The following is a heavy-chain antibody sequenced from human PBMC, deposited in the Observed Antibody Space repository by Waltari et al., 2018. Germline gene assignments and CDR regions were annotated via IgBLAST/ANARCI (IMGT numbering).Heavy chain of an antibody. V-gene: IGHV4-39*07. D-gene: IGHD6-13*01. CDR1: GGSISSSSYY. J-gene: IGHJ3*02. CDR2: IYYSGST. Sequence: QLQLQESGPGLVKPSETLSLTCTVSGGSISSSSYYWGWIRQPPGKGLEWIGSIYYSGSTYYNPSLKSRVTISVDTSKNQFSLKLSSVTAADTAVYYCARGRSSSWFGSGAFDIWGQGTMVTVSS. CDR3: ARGRSSSWFGSGAFDI.